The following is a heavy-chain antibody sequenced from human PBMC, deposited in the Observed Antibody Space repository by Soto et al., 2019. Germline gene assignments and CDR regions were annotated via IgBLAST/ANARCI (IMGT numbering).Heavy chain of an antibody. V-gene: IGHV5-10-1*01. D-gene: IGHD1-26*01. J-gene: IGHJ5*02. CDR3: ARHLVGLYSGSYYEYNWFDP. CDR1: GYSFTSYW. CDR2: IDPSDSYT. Sequence: PGESLKISCKGSGYSFTSYWISWVRQMPGKGLEWMGRIDPSDSYTNYSPSFQGHVTISADKSISTAYLQWGSLKASDTAMYYCARHLVGLYSGSYYEYNWFDPWGQGTLVTVSS.